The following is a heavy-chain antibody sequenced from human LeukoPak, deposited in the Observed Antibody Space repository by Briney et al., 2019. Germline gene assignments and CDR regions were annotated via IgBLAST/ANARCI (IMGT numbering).Heavy chain of an antibody. CDR2: IAGSDGRS. CDR1: GFTFSTYA. Sequence: GGSLRLSCAASGFTFSTYAMSWVRQAPGQGLEWVSAIAGSDGRSYYADSVKGRFSISRDNSRNTLYVQMNSLRAEDTAVYYCAKDRGWFGGSLANFDSWGQGTLVTVSS. CDR3: AKDRGWFGGSLANFDS. J-gene: IGHJ4*02. V-gene: IGHV3-23*01. D-gene: IGHD3-10*01.